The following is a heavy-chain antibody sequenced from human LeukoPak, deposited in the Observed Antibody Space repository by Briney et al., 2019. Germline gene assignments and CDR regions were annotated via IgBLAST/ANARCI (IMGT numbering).Heavy chain of an antibody. CDR1: GFTFDDYA. CDR2: ISWDGGST. V-gene: IGHV3-43D*04. CDR3: AKAGSGYSVYYFDY. J-gene: IGHJ4*02. Sequence: GGSLRLSCAAPGFTFDDYAMHWVRQAPGKGLEWVSLISWDGGSTYYADSVKGRFTISRDNSKNSLYLQMNSLRAEDTALYYCAKAGSGYSVYYFDYWGQGTLVTVSS. D-gene: IGHD3-22*01.